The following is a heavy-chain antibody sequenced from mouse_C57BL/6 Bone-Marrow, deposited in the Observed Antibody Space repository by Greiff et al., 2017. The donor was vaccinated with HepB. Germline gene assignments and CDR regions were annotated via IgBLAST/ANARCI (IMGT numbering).Heavy chain of an antibody. CDR3: ATNREFAY. CDR1: GFSLTSYG. D-gene: IGHD3-3*01. Sequence: VQLQQSGPGLVQPSQSLSITCTVSGFSLTSYGVHWVRQSPGKGLEWLGVIWSGGSTDYNAAFISRLSISKDNSKSQVFFKMNSLQAVDTAIYYCATNREFAYWGQGTLVTVSA. V-gene: IGHV2-2*01. CDR2: IWSGGST. J-gene: IGHJ3*01.